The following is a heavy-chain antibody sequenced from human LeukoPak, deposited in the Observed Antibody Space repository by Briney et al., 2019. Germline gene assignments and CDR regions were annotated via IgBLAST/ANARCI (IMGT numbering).Heavy chain of an antibody. D-gene: IGHD1-26*01. V-gene: IGHV3-23*01. CDR2: ITDSGGAT. J-gene: IGHJ5*02. CDR1: GFTFSTYA. CDR3: AKLPIVGNWFDP. Sequence: RGGSLRLSCAASGFTFSTYAMSWVRQAPGKGLEWVSGITDSGGATFYADSVKGRFTISRDNSKNTLYLQMKSLRAEDTAVYYCAKLPIVGNWFDPWGQGTLVTVSS.